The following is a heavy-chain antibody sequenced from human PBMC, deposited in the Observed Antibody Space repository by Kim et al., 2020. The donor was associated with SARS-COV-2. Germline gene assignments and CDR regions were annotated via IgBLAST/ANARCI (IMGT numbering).Heavy chain of an antibody. CDR2: IFGSGPGT. CDR1: RFTFSSSA. CDR3: ARNVNITTVSCRYYFQL. V-gene: IGHV3-23*01. D-gene: IGHD1-1*01. J-gene: IGHJ1*01. Sequence: GGSLRLSCVASRFTFSSSAVTWVRQAPGKGLEWVSTIFGSGPGTYYADSVRGRFVVSRDNSKNTLYLQMNNLRGDDTAIYYCARNVNITTVSCRYYFQLWGRGTPVTVSS.